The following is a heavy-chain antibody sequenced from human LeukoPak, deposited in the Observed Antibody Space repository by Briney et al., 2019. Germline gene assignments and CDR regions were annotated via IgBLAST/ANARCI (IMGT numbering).Heavy chain of an antibody. Sequence: GGSLRLSCEASGFTFSNYAMHWVRQGPGKGLEWVAVIWSTGANKYYADTVKGRFTISRDNAKNILSLQMNSLRAEDTAVYYCAKGQRGIASAGVMDVWGRGTTVAVSS. CDR1: GFTFSNYA. J-gene: IGHJ6*03. CDR3: AKGQRGIASAGVMDV. D-gene: IGHD6-13*01. CDR2: IWSTGANK. V-gene: IGHV3-30*02.